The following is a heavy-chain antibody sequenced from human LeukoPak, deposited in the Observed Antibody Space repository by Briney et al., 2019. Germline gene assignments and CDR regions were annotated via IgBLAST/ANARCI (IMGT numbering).Heavy chain of an antibody. CDR3: ARWDKSLSYFDY. V-gene: IGHV4-59*01. D-gene: IGHD1-26*01. CDR1: GGSISSYY. J-gene: IGHJ4*02. CDR2: IYYSGST. Sequence: SETLSLTCTVSGGSISSYYWSWIRQPPGKGLEWIGYIYYSGSTNYNPSLKSRVTISVDTSKNQFSLKLSSVTAADTAVYYCARWDKSLSYFDYWGQGTRVTVSS.